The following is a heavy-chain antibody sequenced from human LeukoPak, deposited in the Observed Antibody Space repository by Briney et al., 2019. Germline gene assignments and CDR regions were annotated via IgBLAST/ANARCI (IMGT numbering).Heavy chain of an antibody. CDR2: ISYDGNKK. CDR1: EFTFSSYA. Sequence: GGSLSLACAASEFTFSSYAMHWVRQAPGKGLEWVAVISYDGNKKYYADSVKGRFTISRDNSKSTLYLQMNSLRTEDTAVYYCAKGDGGSETYFYMDVWGKGTAVTVSS. V-gene: IGHV3-30*04. J-gene: IGHJ6*03. CDR3: AKGDGGSETYFYMDV. D-gene: IGHD5-12*01.